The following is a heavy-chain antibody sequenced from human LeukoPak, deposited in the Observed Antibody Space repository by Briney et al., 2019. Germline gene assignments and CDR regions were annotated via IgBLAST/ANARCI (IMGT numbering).Heavy chain of an antibody. D-gene: IGHD3-10*01. CDR2: MNPNSGNT. V-gene: IGHV1-8*01. Sequence: ASVKVSCKASGYTFTSYDINWVRQATGQGLEWMGWMNPNSGNTGYAQKFRGRVTMTRNTSISTAYMELSSLRSEDTAVYYCARSYYYGSGKNYYYMDVWGKGTTVTISS. CDR1: GYTFTSYD. J-gene: IGHJ6*03. CDR3: ARSYYYGSGKNYYYMDV.